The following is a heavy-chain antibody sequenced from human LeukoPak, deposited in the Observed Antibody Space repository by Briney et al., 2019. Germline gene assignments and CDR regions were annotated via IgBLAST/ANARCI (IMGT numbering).Heavy chain of an antibody. CDR1: GYTFTNYD. D-gene: IGHD5-18*01. Sequence: ASVKVSCKASGYTFTNYDINWVRQATGQGLEWMGWMNPKSGNTGYLQKFQGRVTMTRDTSMSTAFMELSSLTSEDTAVYYRARGVNSQGTAMVLFDSWGQGSLVTVSA. V-gene: IGHV1-8*02. CDR3: ARGVNSQGTAMVLFDS. CDR2: MNPKSGNT. J-gene: IGHJ4*02.